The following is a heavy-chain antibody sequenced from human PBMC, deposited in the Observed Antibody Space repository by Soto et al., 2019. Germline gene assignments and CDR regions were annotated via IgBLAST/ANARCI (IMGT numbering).Heavy chain of an antibody. D-gene: IGHD6-19*01. V-gene: IGHV3-23*01. CDR1: GFTFSTYA. CDR2: ISGNGVNT. Sequence: GGSLRLSCAASGFTFSTYAMSWVRQAPGKGLEWVSAISGNGVNTYYADSVKGRFTISRDNSKNTLYLQMSSLRAEDTATYYCARAPRSSSGWSTYYFDCWGQGTLVTVSS. CDR3: ARAPRSSSGWSTYYFDC. J-gene: IGHJ4*02.